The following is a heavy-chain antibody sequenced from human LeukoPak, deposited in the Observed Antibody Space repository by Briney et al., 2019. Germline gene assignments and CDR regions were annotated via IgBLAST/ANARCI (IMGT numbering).Heavy chain of an antibody. CDR3: GRGHWGLDY. J-gene: IGHJ4*02. D-gene: IGHD7-27*01. CDR1: GGSISSSTYY. CDR2: ISNSGSSI. V-gene: IGHV3-11*04. Sequence: LSLTCTVSGGSISSSTYYGGWIRQPPGKGLEWVSYISNSGSSIYYADSVKGRFTTSRDNAKSSLYLQMNSLRAEDTAVYYCGRGHWGLDYWGQGALVTVSS.